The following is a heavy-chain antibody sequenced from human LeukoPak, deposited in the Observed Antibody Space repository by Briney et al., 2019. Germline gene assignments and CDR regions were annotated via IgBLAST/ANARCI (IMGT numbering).Heavy chain of an antibody. Sequence: SQTLSLTCTVSGGSINSAGYYWTWIRQHPGKGLEWMGYIYYSAHTYYNPSLKNRLTISVDMSKNQFSLKLSSVTAADTAVFYCARGYSGSPYYFSMDVWGKGTTVTVSS. CDR3: ARGYSGSPYYFSMDV. CDR2: IYYSAHT. D-gene: IGHD5-12*01. V-gene: IGHV4-31*03. CDR1: GGSINSAGYY. J-gene: IGHJ6*04.